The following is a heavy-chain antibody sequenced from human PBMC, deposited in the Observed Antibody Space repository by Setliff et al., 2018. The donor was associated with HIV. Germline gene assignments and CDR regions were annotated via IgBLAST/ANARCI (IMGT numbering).Heavy chain of an antibody. V-gene: IGHV3-7*01. CDR3: ARLRINDF. CDR2: IKGDGSET. J-gene: IGHJ4*02. CDR1: GFTFNNYW. Sequence: PGGSLRPSCESSGFTFNNYWMSWVRQAPGKRPEWVANIKGDGSETYYVDSVKGRFTISRDDAKNSLFLQMNSLTVEDTAVYYCARLRINDFWGQGTPVTVSS.